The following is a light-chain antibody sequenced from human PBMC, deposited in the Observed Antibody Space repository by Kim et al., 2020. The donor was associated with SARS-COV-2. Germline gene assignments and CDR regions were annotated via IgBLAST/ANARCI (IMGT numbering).Light chain of an antibody. J-gene: IGLJ3*02. V-gene: IGLV4-69*01. Sequence: SVKLTCTLISGHSSYAIAWHQQQPEKGPRYLMKLNSDGSHSKGDGIPDRFSGSSSGAEPYLTISSLQSEDEADYYCQTWGTGIWVFGGGTKLTVL. CDR2: LNSDGSH. CDR1: SGHSSYA. CDR3: QTWGTGIWV.